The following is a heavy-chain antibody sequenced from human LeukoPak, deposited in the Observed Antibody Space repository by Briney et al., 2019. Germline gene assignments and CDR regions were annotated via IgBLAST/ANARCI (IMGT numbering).Heavy chain of an antibody. J-gene: IGHJ4*02. CDR1: GYTLTELS. V-gene: IGHV1-24*01. Sequence: ASVKVSCKVSGYTLTELSMHWVRQAPGKGLEWMGGFDPEDGETIYAQKFQGRVTKTEDTSTDTAYMELSSLRSEDTAVYYCATVDYYYDSSGYYHFDYWGQGTLVTVSS. D-gene: IGHD3-22*01. CDR2: FDPEDGET. CDR3: ATVDYYYDSSGYYHFDY.